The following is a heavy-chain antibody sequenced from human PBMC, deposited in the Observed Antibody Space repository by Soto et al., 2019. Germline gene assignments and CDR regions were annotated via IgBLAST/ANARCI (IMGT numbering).Heavy chain of an antibody. CDR3: ALEPTGTAGFDY. Sequence: PSETLSLTWRVAGGYISGGDYYWSWIRQPPGKGLEWIGYIYYSGSTYYNPSLKSRVTISVDTSITTAYMELRGLRSDDTAVYYCALEPTGTAGFDYWGQGTLVTVSS. J-gene: IGHJ4*02. V-gene: IGHV4-30-4*02. CDR2: IYYSGST. D-gene: IGHD2-21*02. CDR1: GGYISGGDYY.